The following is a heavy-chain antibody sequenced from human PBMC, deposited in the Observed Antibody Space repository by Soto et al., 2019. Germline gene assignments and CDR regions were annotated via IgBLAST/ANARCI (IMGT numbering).Heavy chain of an antibody. J-gene: IGHJ5*02. CDR1: GVSVGSGSYY. Sequence: SETLSFTCSVSGVSVGSGSYYWTWIRQPPGKGLEWLGYIYNSGSTNYNPSLKSRVTISVDTSKNQFSLKMSSVTAADTAVYYCARAYSGYVGWFDPWGQGTLVTVSS. CDR2: IYNSGST. CDR3: ARAYSGYVGWFDP. D-gene: IGHD5-12*01. V-gene: IGHV4-61*01.